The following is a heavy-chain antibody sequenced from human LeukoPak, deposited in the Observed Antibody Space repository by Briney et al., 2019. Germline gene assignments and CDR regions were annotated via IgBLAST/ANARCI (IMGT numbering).Heavy chain of an antibody. CDR1: GFPFSSYG. CDR3: ASGGRTRGTLDY. CDR2: LRKDATYS. V-gene: IGHV3-30*02. J-gene: IGHJ4*02. Sequence: PGGSLRLSCAASGFPFSSYGMYWVRQTPDRGLEWVAYLRKDATYSNYVDSVRGRFTISRDNSKNTLELQMNSLRDEDTPVYYIASGGRTRGTLDYWGQGTLVTVSS. D-gene: IGHD3-10*01.